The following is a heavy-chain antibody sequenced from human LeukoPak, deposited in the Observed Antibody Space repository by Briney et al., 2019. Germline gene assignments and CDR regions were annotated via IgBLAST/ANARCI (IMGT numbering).Heavy chain of an antibody. J-gene: IGHJ4*02. CDR1: GYTFTSYG. V-gene: IGHV1-18*01. D-gene: IGHD5-18*01. Sequence: ASVKVSCKASGYTFTSYGISWVRQAPGQGLEWMGWISAYNGNTNYAQKLQGRVTMTTDTSTSTAYMELRSLRSDDTAVYYCARDSGHVDTAMAHDYWGQGTLVTVSS. CDR2: ISAYNGNT. CDR3: ARDSGHVDTAMAHDY.